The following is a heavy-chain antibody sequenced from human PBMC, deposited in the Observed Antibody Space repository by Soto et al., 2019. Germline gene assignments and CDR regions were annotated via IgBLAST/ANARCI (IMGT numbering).Heavy chain of an antibody. CDR3: TSHSPDDMTRN. CDR1: GFTFSGSA. D-gene: IGHD3-9*01. J-gene: IGHJ4*02. CDR2: IRSKANSYAT. V-gene: IGHV3-73*02. Sequence: EVQLVESGGGLVQPGGSLKLSCEASGFTFSGSAMHWVRQASGKGLEWVGRIRSKANSYATAYAASVKGRFSISRDESKNTAYLQMNSLKTEDTAVYYCTSHSPDDMTRNWGQRTQVTVSS.